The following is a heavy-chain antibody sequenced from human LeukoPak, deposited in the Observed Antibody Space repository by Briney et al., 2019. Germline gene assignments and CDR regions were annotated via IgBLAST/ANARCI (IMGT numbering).Heavy chain of an antibody. CDR1: GFTFSSYA. CDR2: IKQDGSDK. D-gene: IGHD6-13*01. CDR3: AIIPRAAAGPSARSPFHY. J-gene: IGHJ4*02. Sequence: GGSLRLSCAASGFTFSSYAMNWVRQAPGKGLEWVANIKQDGSDKYYVDSVKGRFTVSRDNAKNSLYLQMNSLRAEDTAVYYCAIIPRAAAGPSARSPFHYWGQGTLVTVSS. V-gene: IGHV3-7*01.